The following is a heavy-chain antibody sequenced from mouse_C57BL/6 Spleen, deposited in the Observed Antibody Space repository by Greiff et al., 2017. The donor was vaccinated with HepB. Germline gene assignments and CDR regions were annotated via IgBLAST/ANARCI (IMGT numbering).Heavy chain of an antibody. J-gene: IGHJ2*01. D-gene: IGHD1-1*01. CDR3: ARDFITTVVATDYFDY. V-gene: IGHV1-82*01. CDR2: IYPGDGDT. Sequence: QVQLQQSGPELVKPGASVKISCKASGYAFSSSWMNWVKQRPGKGLEWIGRIYPGDGDTNYNGKFKGKATLTADKSSSTAYMQLSSLTSEDSAVYFCARDFITTVVATDYFDYWGQGTTLTVSS. CDR1: GYAFSSSW.